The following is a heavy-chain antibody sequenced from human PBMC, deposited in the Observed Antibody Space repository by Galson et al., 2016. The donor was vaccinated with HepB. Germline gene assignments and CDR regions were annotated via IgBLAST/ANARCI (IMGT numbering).Heavy chain of an antibody. J-gene: IGHJ4*02. CDR2: INTHTGNP. Sequence: SVKVSCKASGYTFTTHAINWVRQAPGQGLEWMGWINTHTGNPTYAQGFTGRFVFSLDTSVSTAYLQISSLKAEDTAVYYCARDPRFYGSGRFYDYWGQGTLVTVSS. CDR1: GYTFTTHA. V-gene: IGHV7-4-1*02. D-gene: IGHD3-10*01. CDR3: ARDPRFYGSGRFYDY.